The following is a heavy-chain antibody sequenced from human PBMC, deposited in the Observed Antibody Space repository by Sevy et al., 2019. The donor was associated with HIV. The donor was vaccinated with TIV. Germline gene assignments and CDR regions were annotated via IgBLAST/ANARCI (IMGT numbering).Heavy chain of an antibody. D-gene: IGHD2-15*01. CDR1: GGSISSSSYY. CDR3: ARQTREFDCSGGSCYPIYYFDY. Sequence: SETLSLTCTVSGGSISSSSYYWGWIRQPPGKGLEWIGSIHYSGSTYYNPSLKSRVTISVDTSKNQFSLKLSSVTAADTAVYYCARQTREFDCSGGSCYPIYYFDYWGQGTLVTVSS. CDR2: IHYSGST. J-gene: IGHJ4*02. V-gene: IGHV4-39*01.